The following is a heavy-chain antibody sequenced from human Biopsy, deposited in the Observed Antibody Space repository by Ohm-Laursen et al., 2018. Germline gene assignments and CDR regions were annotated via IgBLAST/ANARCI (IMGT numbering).Heavy chain of an antibody. CDR1: GCSFTGLY. V-gene: IGHV4-59*11. D-gene: IGHD4-17*01. Sequence: SLPLSLTWSVSGCSFTGLYWTWIRQPPGKGLVWIGHISHTGYTSYNSSLKSRVTISLDTSRKHFSLMLTSMAAADTAVYYCARGSNEYGGLYFPHWGQGTLVTVSS. CDR3: ARGSNEYGGLYFPH. CDR2: ISHTGYT. J-gene: IGHJ1*01.